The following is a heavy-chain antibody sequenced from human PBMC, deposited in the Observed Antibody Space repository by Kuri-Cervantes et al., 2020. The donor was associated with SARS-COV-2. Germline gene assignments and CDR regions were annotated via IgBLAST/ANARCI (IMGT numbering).Heavy chain of an antibody. CDR3: ARTLHEFYCSSTSCYLHYFDY. CDR1: GGSFSGYY. J-gene: IGHJ4*02. Sequence: ESLKISCTVYGGSFSGYYWSWIRQPPGKGLEWIGHIYTSGSTNYNPSLKSRVTISVDTSKNQFSLKLSSVTAADTAVYYCARTLHEFYCSSTSCYLHYFDYWGQGTLVTVSS. V-gene: IGHV4-4*08. CDR2: IYTSGST. D-gene: IGHD2-2*01.